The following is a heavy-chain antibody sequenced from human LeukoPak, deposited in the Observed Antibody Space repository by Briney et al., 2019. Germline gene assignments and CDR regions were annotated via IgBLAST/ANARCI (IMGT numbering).Heavy chain of an antibody. Sequence: GGSLRLSCAASGFTVSSNEMSWVRQAPGKGLEWVSSISGDSTYYADSRKGRFTISRDNSKNTLHLQMNSLRAEDTAVFYCAKSGLNRFDYWGQGTLVTVSS. CDR2: ISGDST. J-gene: IGHJ4*02. CDR1: GFTVSSNE. V-gene: IGHV3-38-3*01. D-gene: IGHD2-15*01. CDR3: AKSGLNRFDY.